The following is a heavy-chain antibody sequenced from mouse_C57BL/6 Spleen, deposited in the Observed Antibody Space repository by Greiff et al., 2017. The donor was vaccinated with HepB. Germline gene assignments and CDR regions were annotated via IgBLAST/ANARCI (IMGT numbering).Heavy chain of an antibody. CDR1: GYTFTSYW. V-gene: IGHV1-53*01. J-gene: IGHJ4*01. CDR2: INPSNGGT. Sequence: QVQLQQPGTELVKPGASVKLSCKASGYTFTSYWMHWVKQRPGQGLEWIGNINPSNGGTNYNEKFKCKATLTVDKSSSTAYMQLSSLTSEDAAVYYCARARQLRPAMDYWGQGTSVTVSS. CDR3: ARARQLRPAMDY. D-gene: IGHD3-2*02.